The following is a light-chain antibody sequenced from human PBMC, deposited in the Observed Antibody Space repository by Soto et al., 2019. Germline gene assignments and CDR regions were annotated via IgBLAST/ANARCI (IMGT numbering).Light chain of an antibody. V-gene: IGKV1-5*03. J-gene: IGKJ3*01. CDR1: QKLNNW. Sequence: DIQMTQSPSTLSASVGDRVIITCRASQKLNNWLAWYQQKPGKAPNLLIYKVSTLQSGVPSRFSASGSETEFTLTISSLQPDDFATYYCLQYSSYRLFTFGPGTIVDI. CDR3: LQYSSYRLFT. CDR2: KVS.